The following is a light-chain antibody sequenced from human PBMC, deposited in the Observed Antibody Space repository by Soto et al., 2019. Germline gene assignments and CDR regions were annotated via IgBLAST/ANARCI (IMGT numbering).Light chain of an antibody. CDR3: QQSSNWPLT. CDR2: DAS. Sequence: EIVLTQSPATLSLSPWERATLSCRASQSVSSCLAWYQQKPGQAPRLLIYDASNRATGIPARFSGSGSGTDFTLTISSLEPEDFAVYYCQQSSNWPLTFGGGTKVEIK. CDR1: QSVSSC. J-gene: IGKJ4*01. V-gene: IGKV3-11*01.